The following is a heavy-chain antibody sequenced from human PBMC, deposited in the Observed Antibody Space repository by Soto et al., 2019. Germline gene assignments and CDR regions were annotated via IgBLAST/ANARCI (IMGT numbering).Heavy chain of an antibody. CDR2: LYDLDGT. D-gene: IGHD4-17*01. V-gene: IGHV3-53*01. CDR1: GLTVSGKYY. CDR3: ASWHLREHAYDV. Sequence: DVQLVESGGGLIQPGGSLRLSCAAFGLTVSGKYYMAWVRQAPGKGLEWLSGLYDLDGTYYADSVKGRFITSGDSSKNIEYLQINDLRPDDTAVYYCASWHLREHAYDVWGQGTTVTVSS. J-gene: IGHJ3*01.